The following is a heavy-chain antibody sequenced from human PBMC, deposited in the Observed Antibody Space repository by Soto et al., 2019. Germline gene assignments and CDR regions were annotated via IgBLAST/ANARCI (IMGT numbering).Heavy chain of an antibody. J-gene: IGHJ6*03. V-gene: IGHV3-74*03. CDR2: INSDGSAT. CDR1: GFTFSSFW. Sequence: EVQLVESGGGLVQPGGSLRLSCAASGFTFSSFWMHWARQAPGKGLVWVSRINSDGSATMYADSVKGRFTISRDNTKNTLYLQMNSLRAEDTAVYYCAREDYSNYYMDVWGRGTTVTVSS. CDR3: AREDYSNYYMDV. D-gene: IGHD4-4*01.